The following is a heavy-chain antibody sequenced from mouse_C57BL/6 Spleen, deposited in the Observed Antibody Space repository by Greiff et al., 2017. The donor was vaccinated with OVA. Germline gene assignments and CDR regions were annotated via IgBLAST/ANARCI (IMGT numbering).Heavy chain of an antibody. V-gene: IGHV1-26*01. J-gene: IGHJ1*03. CDR3: ARGVAPYWYFDV. CDR2: INPNNGGT. Sequence: EVQLQQSGPELVKPGASVKISCKASGYTFTDYYMNWVKQSHGKSLEWIGDINPNNGGTSYNQKFKGKATLTVVKSSSTAYMELRSLTSEDSAVYYCARGVAPYWYFDVWGTGTTVTVSS. D-gene: IGHD1-1*01. CDR1: GYTFTDYY.